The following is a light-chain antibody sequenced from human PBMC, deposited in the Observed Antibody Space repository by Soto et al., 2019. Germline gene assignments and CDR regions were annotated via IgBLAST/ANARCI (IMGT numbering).Light chain of an antibody. CDR2: EVY. V-gene: IGLV2-8*01. J-gene: IGLJ2*01. CDR1: GSDVGAYNF. Sequence: QSVLTQPPSASGSPGQSVTISCTGTGSDVGAYNFVSWYQHHPGKAPQALIYEVYKRPSGVPDRFSGSKSGNTASLTVSGLQTEDEADYYCSSYAGSNNLVVFDGGTKVTVL. CDR3: SSYAGSNNLVV.